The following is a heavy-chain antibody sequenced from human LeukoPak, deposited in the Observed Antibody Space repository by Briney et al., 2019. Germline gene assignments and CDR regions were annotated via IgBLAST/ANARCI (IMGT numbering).Heavy chain of an antibody. Sequence: SVKVSCKASGGTFSSYAISWVRQAPGQGLEWMGGIIPIFGTANYAQKFQGRVTITTDESTSTAYMELSSLRSEDTAVYYCARGGTRPYYYCYMDVWGKGTTVTVSS. CDR3: ARGGTRPYYYCYMDV. CDR1: GGTFSSYA. J-gene: IGHJ6*03. CDR2: IIPIFGTA. D-gene: IGHD3-16*01. V-gene: IGHV1-69*05.